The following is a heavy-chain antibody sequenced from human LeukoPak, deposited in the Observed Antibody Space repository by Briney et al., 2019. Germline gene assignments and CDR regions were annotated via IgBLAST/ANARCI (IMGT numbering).Heavy chain of an antibody. CDR3: ARDSSSGGNWFDP. CDR1: GFTFSSNN. V-gene: IGHV3-48*01. CDR2: ISSTSRSI. J-gene: IGHJ5*02. D-gene: IGHD6-19*01. Sequence: GGSLRLSCAASGFTFSSNNMNWVRQAPGKGLEWVSHISSTSRSIYYADSVKGRFTVSRDNAKNSLYLQMNSLRAEDTAVYYCARDSSSGGNWFDPWGQGTLVTVSS.